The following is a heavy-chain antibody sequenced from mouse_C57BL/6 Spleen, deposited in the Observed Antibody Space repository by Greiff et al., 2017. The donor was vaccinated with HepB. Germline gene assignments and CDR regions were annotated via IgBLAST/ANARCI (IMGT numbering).Heavy chain of an antibody. CDR2: IDPSDSYT. CDR3: ARGTGTRGAY. V-gene: IGHV1-50*01. Sequence: QVQLKQPGAELVKPGASVKLSCKASGYTFTSYWMQWVKQRPGQGLEWIGEIDPSDSYTNYNQKFKGKATLTVDTSSSTAYMQLSSLTSEDSAVYYCARGTGTRGAYWGQGTLVTVSA. J-gene: IGHJ3*01. CDR1: GYTFTSYW. D-gene: IGHD4-1*01.